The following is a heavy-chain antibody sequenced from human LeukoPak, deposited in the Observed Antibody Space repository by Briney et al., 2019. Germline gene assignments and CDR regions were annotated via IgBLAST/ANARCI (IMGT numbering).Heavy chain of an antibody. J-gene: IGHJ4*02. CDR3: ARDGSGRVPEMSAPDY. CDR2: ITYNGYNT. D-gene: IGHD3-10*01. V-gene: IGHV3-23*01. CDR1: GFIFSTYA. Sequence: GGSLRLSCAASGFIFSTYAMTWVRQAPGKGLEWVSSITYNGYNTFYADSVKGRFTISRDNAKNSLYLQMNSLRAEDTAVYYCARDGSGRVPEMSAPDYWGQGTLVTVSS.